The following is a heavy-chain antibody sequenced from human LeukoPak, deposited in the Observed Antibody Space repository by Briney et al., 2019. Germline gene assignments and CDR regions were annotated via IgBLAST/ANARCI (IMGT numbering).Heavy chain of an antibody. CDR3: ARRYSGYDRVHAFDI. V-gene: IGHV5-51*01. CDR1: GSCFTTYW. J-gene: IGHJ3*02. D-gene: IGHD5-12*01. CDR2: IYPGDSDT. Sequence: GASLKISCKGSGSCFTTYWIGWVRPMPGKGLEWMGIIYPGDSDTRYSPSFQGQVTISADKSISTAYLQWSSLKASDTAMYYCARRYSGYDRVHAFDIWGQGTMVTVSS.